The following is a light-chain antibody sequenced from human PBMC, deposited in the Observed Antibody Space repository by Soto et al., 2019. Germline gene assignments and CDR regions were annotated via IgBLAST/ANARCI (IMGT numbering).Light chain of an antibody. Sequence: DIQMTQSPSALSASVGDRVTITCRSSQSISTYLNWYQQKPGKAPDLLIYAASSLQSGVPSRFSGSGSGTDFTLTISSLQPEDFATYYCQHSYNTLLTFGPGTKVEIK. J-gene: IGKJ3*01. CDR1: QSISTY. CDR2: AAS. CDR3: QHSYNTLLT. V-gene: IGKV1-39*01.